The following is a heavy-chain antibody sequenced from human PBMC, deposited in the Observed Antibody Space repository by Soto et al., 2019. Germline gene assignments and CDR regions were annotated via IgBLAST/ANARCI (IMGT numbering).Heavy chain of an antibody. CDR3: ARNDCRRTNCYNDFFDP. J-gene: IGHJ5*02. CDR2: INPNGGDT. CDR1: GYNFIGYY. V-gene: IGHV1-2*02. D-gene: IGHD3-10*01. Sequence: ASVKVSCKASGYNFIGYYIHWVRQAPGQGLEWMGWINPNGGDTTYAQNFQGRVTMTRDTSINTAYLELNRLKSDDTAVYYCARNDCRRTNCYNDFFDPWGQGTLVTVSS.